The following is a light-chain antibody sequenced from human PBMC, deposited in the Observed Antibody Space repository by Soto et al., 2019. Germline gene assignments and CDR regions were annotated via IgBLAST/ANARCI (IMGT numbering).Light chain of an antibody. CDR1: HVINNF. J-gene: IGKJ2*01. Sequence: EIRLTQSPSSLSASVGDRVTIACRASHVINNFLAWFQQKPGKVPELLMYAACSLKSGVPSRFSGSGSGTDFTLTIDGLQPEDFGTYYCPNYDSVPYTCGQGTKLEIK. CDR3: PNYDSVPYT. CDR2: AAC. V-gene: IGKV1-27*01.